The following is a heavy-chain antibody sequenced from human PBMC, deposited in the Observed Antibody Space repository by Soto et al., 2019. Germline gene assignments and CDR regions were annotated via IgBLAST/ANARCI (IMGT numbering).Heavy chain of an antibody. CDR3: ATPYQFNH. J-gene: IGHJ5*02. D-gene: IGHD3-16*01. V-gene: IGHV3-21*06. CDR1: GFNFSDYN. CDR2: ISDDSSYI. Sequence: VGSLRLSCAASGFNFSDYNMHWVRQSPGKGLQWLSSISDDSSYIDYADSLRGRFTVSRDNARNSLYLQIDSLGVEDTAVYYCATPYQFNHWGPGTLVTVSS.